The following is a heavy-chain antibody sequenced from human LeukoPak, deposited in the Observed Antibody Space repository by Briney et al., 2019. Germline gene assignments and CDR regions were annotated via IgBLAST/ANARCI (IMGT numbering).Heavy chain of an antibody. CDR3: ASAYYGSGSDLYYYYGMDV. CDR1: GFTVSSNY. Sequence: GGSLRLSCAASGFTVSSNYMSWVRQAPGKRLEWVSVIYSGGSTYYADSVKGRFTISRHNSKNTLYLQMNSLRAEDTAVYYCASAYYGSGSDLYYYYGMDVWGQGTTVTVSS. D-gene: IGHD3-10*01. CDR2: IYSGGST. J-gene: IGHJ6*02. V-gene: IGHV3-53*04.